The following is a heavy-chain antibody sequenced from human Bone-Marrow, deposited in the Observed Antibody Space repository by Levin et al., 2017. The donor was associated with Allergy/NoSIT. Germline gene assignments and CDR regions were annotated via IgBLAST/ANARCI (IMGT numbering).Heavy chain of an antibody. Sequence: GESLKISCSASGFLFRSYAMHWVRQAPGKGLEWVAVMSYEGSATDYADSVKGRFSISRDNSKNTLYLQLSSLKPEDTAVYYCARDRITPLADRFRTTWYWYFDLWGRGSLVTVSS. CDR1: GFLFRSYA. CDR3: ARDRITPLADRFRTTWYWYFDL. V-gene: IGHV3-30*14. D-gene: IGHD4-23*01. J-gene: IGHJ2*01. CDR2: MSYEGSAT.